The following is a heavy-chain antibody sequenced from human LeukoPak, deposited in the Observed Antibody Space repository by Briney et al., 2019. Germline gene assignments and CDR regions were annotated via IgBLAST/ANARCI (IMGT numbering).Heavy chain of an antibody. CDR2: FDPEGGET. CDR3: ARAFGRGGIAAAGTAQRWFDP. Sequence: GASVKVSCKVSGYTLTKLSMHWVRQAPGKGLEWMGGFDPEGGETIYAQKFQGRVTMTEDTSTDTAYMELSRLRSDDTAVYYCARAFGRGGIAAAGTAQRWFDPWGQGTLVTVSS. D-gene: IGHD6-13*01. CDR1: GYTLTKLS. J-gene: IGHJ5*02. V-gene: IGHV1-24*01.